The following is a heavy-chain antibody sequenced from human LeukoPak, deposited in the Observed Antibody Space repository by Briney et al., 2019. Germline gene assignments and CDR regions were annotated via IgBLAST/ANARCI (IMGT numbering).Heavy chain of an antibody. CDR1: GYTFTSYD. Sequence: ASVKVSCKASGYTFTSYDISWVRQAPGQGLEWMGWISAYNGSTNYAQKLQGRVTMTTDTSTSTAYMELRSLRSDDTAVYYCAREGYSSGWYYFDYWGQGTLVTVSS. CDR3: AREGYSSGWYYFDY. V-gene: IGHV1-18*01. J-gene: IGHJ4*02. CDR2: ISAYNGST. D-gene: IGHD6-19*01.